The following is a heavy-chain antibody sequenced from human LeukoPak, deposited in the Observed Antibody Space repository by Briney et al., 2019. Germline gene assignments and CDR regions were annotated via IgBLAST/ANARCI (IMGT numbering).Heavy chain of an antibody. CDR2: IYYSGNT. V-gene: IGHV4-59*01. J-gene: IGHJ4*02. CDR1: GGSISSYY. Sequence: SETLSLTCTVSGGSISSYYWSWIRQPPGKGLEWIGHIYYSGNTNYNPSLKSRVTISIDTSKIQFSLKLSSVTAADTAVYYCAVSATQGFDYWGQGTLVTVSS. D-gene: IGHD2-15*01. CDR3: AVSATQGFDY.